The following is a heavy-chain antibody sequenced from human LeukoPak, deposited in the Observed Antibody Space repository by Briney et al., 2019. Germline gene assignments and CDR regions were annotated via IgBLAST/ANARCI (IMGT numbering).Heavy chain of an antibody. Sequence: GGSLRLSCAASGFTFSSYDMHWVRQATGKGLEWVSAIGTAGDTYYPGSVKGRFTISRENAKNSLYLQMNSLRAGDTAVYYCARLQGDYYGSGSYPDWYFDLWGRGTLVTVSS. J-gene: IGHJ2*01. CDR1: GFTFSSYD. CDR2: IGTAGDT. D-gene: IGHD3-10*01. CDR3: ARLQGDYYGSGSYPDWYFDL. V-gene: IGHV3-13*04.